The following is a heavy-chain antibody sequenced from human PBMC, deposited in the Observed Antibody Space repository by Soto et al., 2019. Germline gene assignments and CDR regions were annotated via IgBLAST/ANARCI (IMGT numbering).Heavy chain of an antibody. V-gene: IGHV1-2*04. CDR3: ARASKLDYYDSSGYLPPGLNFDY. CDR2: INPNSGGT. CDR1: GYTFTGYY. D-gene: IGHD3-22*01. J-gene: IGHJ4*02. Sequence: ASVKVSCKASGYTFTGYYMHWVRQAPGQGLEWMGWINPNSGGTNYAQKFQGWVTMTRDTSISTAYMELSRLRSDDTAVYYCARASKLDYYDSSGYLPPGLNFDYWGQGTLVTVSS.